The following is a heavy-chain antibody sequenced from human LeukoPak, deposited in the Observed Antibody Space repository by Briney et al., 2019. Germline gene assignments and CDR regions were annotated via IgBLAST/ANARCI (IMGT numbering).Heavy chain of an antibody. CDR2: ISSSSSYI. J-gene: IGHJ6*03. V-gene: IGHV3-21*01. D-gene: IGHD2-15*01. CDR3: ARGPRWYYYYYMGV. CDR1: GFTFSSYS. Sequence: GGSLRPSCAAAGFTFSSYSMNWVRQAPGKGLWWVSFISSSSSYIYYADSVKGRFTISRDNPKNSLDLQMTSVRAEDTAVYYCARGPRWYYYYYMGVWGKGNTVSVSS.